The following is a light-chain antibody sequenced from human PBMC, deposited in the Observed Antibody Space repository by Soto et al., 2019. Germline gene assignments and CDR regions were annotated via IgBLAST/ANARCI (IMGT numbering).Light chain of an antibody. V-gene: IGLV1-51*02. J-gene: IGLJ3*02. Sequence: QAVVTQPPSVSAAPGQKVTISCSGGSSNIGDNYVSWYQLLPGTTPKLLIYENNKRPSGIPDRFSGSKSGTSATLAITGLQTGDEADYYCGTWDTSLRGVFGGGTKLTVL. CDR2: ENN. CDR3: GTWDTSLRGV. CDR1: SSNIGDNY.